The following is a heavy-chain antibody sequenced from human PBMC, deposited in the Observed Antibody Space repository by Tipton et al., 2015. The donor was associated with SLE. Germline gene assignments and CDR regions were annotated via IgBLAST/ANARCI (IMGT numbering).Heavy chain of an antibody. CDR2: IYSDGTT. CDR1: GFMVSSRY. Sequence: GSLRLSCAASGFMVSSRYMSWVRQAPGKGLEWVSVIYSDGTTYYSDSVKGRFTISRDNSQNTVNLQMNSLRAEDTALYYCAKSKGWELLALDYWGQGTLVTVSS. CDR3: AKSKGWELLALDY. V-gene: IGHV3-53*01. J-gene: IGHJ4*02. D-gene: IGHD2-15*01.